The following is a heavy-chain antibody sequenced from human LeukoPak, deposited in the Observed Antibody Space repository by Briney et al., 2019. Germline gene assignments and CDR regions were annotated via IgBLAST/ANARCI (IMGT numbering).Heavy chain of an antibody. J-gene: IGHJ4*02. V-gene: IGHV1-69*13. CDR3: ARGIRGYCSSTSCYFWREVYYFDY. CDR1: GGTFSSYA. D-gene: IGHD2-2*01. Sequence: SVKVSCKASGGTFSSYAISWVRQAPGQGLEWMGGIIPIFGTANYAQKFHGRVTITADESTSTAYMELGSLRSEDTAVYYCARGIRGYCSSTSCYFWREVYYFDYWGQGTLVTVSS. CDR2: IIPIFGTA.